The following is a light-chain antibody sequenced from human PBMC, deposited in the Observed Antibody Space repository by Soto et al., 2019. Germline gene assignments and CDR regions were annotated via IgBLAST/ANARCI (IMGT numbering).Light chain of an antibody. Sequence: ALTQPASVSGSPGQSITISFTGTSSDVGNYKYVSWYQQHPGKAPKLMTYEVSNRPSGVSNRFSGSKSGNTASLTISGLQAEDETDYYCFSYTSSGTYVFGTGTKV. CDR2: EVS. J-gene: IGLJ1*01. CDR1: SSDVGNYKY. V-gene: IGLV2-14*01. CDR3: FSYTSSGTYV.